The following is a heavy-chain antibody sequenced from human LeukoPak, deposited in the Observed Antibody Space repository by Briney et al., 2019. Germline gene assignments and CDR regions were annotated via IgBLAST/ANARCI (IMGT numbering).Heavy chain of an antibody. CDR2: ISAYNGNT. V-gene: IGHV1-18*01. CDR3: ATDLTRGEPYF. D-gene: IGHD1-26*01. CDR1: GYTFTSYG. J-gene: IGHJ4*02. Sequence: ASVKVSCKASGYTFTSYGISWVRQAPGQGLEWMGWISAYNGNTNYAQKLQGRVTMTEDTSTDTAYMELSSLRSEDTAVYYCATDLTRGEPYFWGQGTLVTDSS.